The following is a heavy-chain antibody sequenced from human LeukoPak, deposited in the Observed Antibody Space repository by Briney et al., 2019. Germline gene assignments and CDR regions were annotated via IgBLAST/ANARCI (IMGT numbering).Heavy chain of an antibody. CDR1: GFTVSSNF. V-gene: IGHV3-53*01. Sequence: GGSLRLSCAASGFTVSSNFMSWVRQAPEKGLEWVSVMYSDGNTYYADSVKGRFTISRDNSKNTVYLQMNSLRAEDTAVYYCAKVFSGYYGSGSDNYWGQGTLVTVSS. J-gene: IGHJ4*02. CDR2: MYSDGNT. CDR3: AKVFSGYYGSGSDNY. D-gene: IGHD3-10*01.